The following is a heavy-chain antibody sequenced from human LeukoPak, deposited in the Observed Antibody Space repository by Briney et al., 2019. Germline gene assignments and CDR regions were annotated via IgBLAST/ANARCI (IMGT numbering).Heavy chain of an antibody. CDR3: AXXXXXXAXXH. Sequence: XXRQATGQGXXXRGWINPNSGGTNYAQKFQGRVTMTRDTSISTAYMELSRLRSDDTAVYYCAXXXXXXAXXHWGQGTLVTVSS. V-gene: IGHV1-2*02. J-gene: IGHJ1*01. CDR2: INPNSGGT.